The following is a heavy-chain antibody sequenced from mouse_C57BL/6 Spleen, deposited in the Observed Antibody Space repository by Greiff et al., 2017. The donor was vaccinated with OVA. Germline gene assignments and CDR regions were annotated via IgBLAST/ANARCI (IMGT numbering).Heavy chain of an antibody. Sequence: VQLQQSGAELVRPGSSVKLSCKASGYTFTSYWMHWVKQRPIQGLEWIGNIDPSDSETHYNQKFKDKATLTVDKSSSTAYMQLSSLTSEDSAVYYCARRDPYSILYYFDYWGQGTTLTVSS. CDR1: GYTFTSYW. D-gene: IGHD1-1*01. CDR3: ARRDPYSILYYFDY. V-gene: IGHV1-52*01. CDR2: IDPSDSET. J-gene: IGHJ2*01.